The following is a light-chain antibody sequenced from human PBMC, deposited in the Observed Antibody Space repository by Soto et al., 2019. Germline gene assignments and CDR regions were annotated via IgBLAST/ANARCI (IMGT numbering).Light chain of an antibody. CDR2: GAS. CDR1: QSVSNSY. J-gene: IGKJ2*01. Sequence: EIVLTQSPGTLSLSPGERATLSCRASQSVSNSYLAWYQQKPGQAPRLLIHGASTRASGIPDRFSGSGSGTDFSLTISRREPEDAAVYYCQQYGSSPLYTFGQGTKLEIK. CDR3: QQYGSSPLYT. V-gene: IGKV3-20*01.